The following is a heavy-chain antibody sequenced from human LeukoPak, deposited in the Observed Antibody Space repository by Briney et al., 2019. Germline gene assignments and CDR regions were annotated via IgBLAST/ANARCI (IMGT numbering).Heavy chain of an antibody. D-gene: IGHD6-13*01. CDR1: GGSISSYY. CDR3: ARDVVAAAGTWDY. CDR2: IYSSGST. J-gene: IGHJ4*02. V-gene: IGHV4-4*07. Sequence: PSETLSLTCTVSGGSISSYYWSWIRQPPGKGLEWIGRIYSSGSTNYNPSLEGRVTMSVDTSKNQPSLKLSSVTAADTAVYYCARDVVAAAGTWDYWGQGTLVTVSS.